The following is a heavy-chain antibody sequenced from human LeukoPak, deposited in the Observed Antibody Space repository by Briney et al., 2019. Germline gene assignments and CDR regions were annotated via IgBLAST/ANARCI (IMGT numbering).Heavy chain of an antibody. CDR1: GGSISSSSYS. J-gene: IGHJ4*02. V-gene: IGHV4-39*07. CDR2: IYYSGST. D-gene: IGHD3-22*01. CDR3: ARAYYYDSSGYYPGGFFDY. Sequence: SETLSLTCTVSGGSISSSSYSWGWIRQPPGKGLEWIGSIYYSGSTYYNPSLKSRVTISVDTSKNQFSLKLSSVTAADTAVYYCARAYYYDSSGYYPGGFFDYWGQGTLVTVSS.